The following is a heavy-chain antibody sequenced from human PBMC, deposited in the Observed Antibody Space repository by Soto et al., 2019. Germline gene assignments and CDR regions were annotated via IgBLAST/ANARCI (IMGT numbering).Heavy chain of an antibody. V-gene: IGHV4-61*01. CDR1: GGSVSSGSYY. D-gene: IGHD2-2*01. CDR2: IYYSGST. Sequence: SLTCTVSGGSVSSGSYYWSWIRQPPGKGLEWIGYIYYSGSTNYNPSLKSRVTISVDTSKNQFSLKLSSVTAADTAVYYCARDLVLRMGYCSSTSCYPYYYYGMDVWGQGTTVTVSS. J-gene: IGHJ6*02. CDR3: ARDLVLRMGYCSSTSCYPYYYYGMDV.